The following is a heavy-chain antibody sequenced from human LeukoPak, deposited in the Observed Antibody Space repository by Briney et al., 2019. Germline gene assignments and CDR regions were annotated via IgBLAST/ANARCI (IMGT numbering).Heavy chain of an antibody. CDR3: ARDGPRDAFDI. CDR2: IYYSGST. Sequence: KPSETLSLTCTVSGGSISSGGYYWSWIRQHPGKGLEWIGYIYYSGSTYYNPSLKSRVTISVGTSKNQFSLKLSSVTAADTAVYYCARDGPRDAFDIWGQGTMVTVSS. V-gene: IGHV4-31*03. CDR1: GGSISSGGYY. J-gene: IGHJ3*02.